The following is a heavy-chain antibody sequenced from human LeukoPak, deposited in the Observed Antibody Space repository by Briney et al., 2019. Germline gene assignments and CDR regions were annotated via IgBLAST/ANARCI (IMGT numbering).Heavy chain of an antibody. CDR2: ISGSGGST. CDR1: GLTFSSYA. V-gene: IGHV3-23*01. CDR3: AKERPSGSYLYYFDY. D-gene: IGHD1-26*01. J-gene: IGHJ4*02. Sequence: PGGSLRLSCVASGLTFSSYALTWVRQAPGKGLEWVSGISGSGGSTYHADSVKGRFTISRDNSKNTLYLQMNSLRAEDTAVYYCAKERPSGSYLYYFDYWGQGTLVTVSS.